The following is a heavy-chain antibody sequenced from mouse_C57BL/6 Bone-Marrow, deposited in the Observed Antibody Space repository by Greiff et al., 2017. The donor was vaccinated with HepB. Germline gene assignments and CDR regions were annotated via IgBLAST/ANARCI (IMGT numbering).Heavy chain of an antibody. CDR3: ARGRGYEGYAMDY. Sequence: EVMLVESGPELVKPGASVKISCKASGYSFTGYYMHWVKQSHGNILDWIGYIYPYNGVSSYNQKFKGKATLTVDKSSSTAYMELRNLTSEDSAVYYCARGRGYEGYAMDYWGQGTSVTVSS. V-gene: IGHV1-31*01. CDR1: GYSFTGYY. J-gene: IGHJ4*01. CDR2: IYPYNGVS. D-gene: IGHD2-2*01.